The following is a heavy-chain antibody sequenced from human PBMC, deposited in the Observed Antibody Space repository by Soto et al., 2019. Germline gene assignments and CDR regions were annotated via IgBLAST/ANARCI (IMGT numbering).Heavy chain of an antibody. CDR2: IWYDGSNK. CDR3: ARALALEFTVTTGYSDY. J-gene: IGHJ4*02. V-gene: IGHV3-33*01. D-gene: IGHD4-17*01. CDR1: GFTFSSYG. Sequence: GGSLRLSCAASGFTFSSYGMHWVRQAPGKGLEWVAVIWYDGSNKYYADSVKGRFTISRDNSKNTLYLQMNSLRAEDTAVYYCARALALEFTVTTGYSDYWGQGTLVTVSS.